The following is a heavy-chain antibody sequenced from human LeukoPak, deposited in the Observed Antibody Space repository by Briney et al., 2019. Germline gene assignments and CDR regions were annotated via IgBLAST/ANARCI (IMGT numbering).Heavy chain of an antibody. Sequence: SETLSLTCTVSGGSISSYYWSWIRQPPGKGLEWIGYIYYSGSTNYNPSLKSRVTISVDTSKNQFSLKLSSVTAADTAVYYCASYDFWSGYSDYWGQGTLVTVSS. CDR3: ASYDFWSGYSDY. V-gene: IGHV4-59*08. CDR2: IYYSGST. D-gene: IGHD3-3*01. J-gene: IGHJ4*02. CDR1: GGSISSYY.